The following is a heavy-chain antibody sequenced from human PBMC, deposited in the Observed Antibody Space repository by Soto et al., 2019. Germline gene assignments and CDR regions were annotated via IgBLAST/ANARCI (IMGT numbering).Heavy chain of an antibody. CDR1: GFSLTTTSMG. J-gene: IGHJ4*02. D-gene: IGHD4-17*01. CDR2: IYWDDDK. V-gene: IGHV2-5*02. CDR3: AHAGDYDLLTFDH. Sequence: SGPTLVNPTQTLTLTCAFSGFSLTTTSMGVAWIRQPPGKALEWLALIYWDDDKRYSPSLKDRLAISKDTSSNQVVLTITNMDPGDTATYFCAHAGDYDLLTFDHWGPGTLVTVSS.